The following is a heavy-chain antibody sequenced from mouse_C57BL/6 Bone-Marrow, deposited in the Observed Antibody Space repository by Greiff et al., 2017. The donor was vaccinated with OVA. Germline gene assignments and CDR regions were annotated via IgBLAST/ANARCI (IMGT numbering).Heavy chain of an antibody. J-gene: IGHJ1*03. CDR3: ARSRDYRYFDV. V-gene: IGHV3-8*01. CDR1: GYSITSDY. CDR2: ISYSGST. Sequence: EVKLMESGPGLAKPSQTLSLTCSVTGYSITSDYWNWIRKFPGNKLEYMGYISYSGSTYYNPYLKSRISITRDTSKNPDDLQVNSVTTEDTATYYCARSRDYRYFDVWGTGTTVTVSS.